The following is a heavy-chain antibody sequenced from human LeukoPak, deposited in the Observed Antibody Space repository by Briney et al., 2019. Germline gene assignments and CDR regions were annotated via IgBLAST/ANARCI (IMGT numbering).Heavy chain of an antibody. CDR3: AKEPAGYSYPIDY. CDR2: ISGSGGST. D-gene: IGHD5-18*01. Sequence: HSGGSLRLSCAASGFTFSSYAMSWVRQAPGKGLEWVSAISGSGGSTYYADSVKGRFTISRDNSKNTLYLQMNSLRAEDTAVYYCAKEPAGYSYPIDYWGQGTLVTVSS. J-gene: IGHJ4*02. CDR1: GFTFSSYA. V-gene: IGHV3-23*01.